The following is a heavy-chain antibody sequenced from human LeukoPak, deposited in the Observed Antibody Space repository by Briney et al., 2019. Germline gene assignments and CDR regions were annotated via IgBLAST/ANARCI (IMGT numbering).Heavy chain of an antibody. J-gene: IGHJ4*02. CDR2: IIPIFGTA. V-gene: IGHV1-69*13. CDR1: GGTLSSYA. D-gene: IGHD5-12*01. Sequence: ASVKVSCKASGGTLSSYAISWVRQAPGQGLEWMGGIIPIFGTANYAQKFQGRVTITADESTSTAYMELSSLRSEDTAVYYCARRGPGLYSGYDLYFDYWGQGTLSPSPQ. CDR3: ARRGPGLYSGYDLYFDY.